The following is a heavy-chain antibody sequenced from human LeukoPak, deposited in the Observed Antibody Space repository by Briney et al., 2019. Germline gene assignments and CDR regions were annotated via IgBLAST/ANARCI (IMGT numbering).Heavy chain of an antibody. CDR1: GFTFSGSA. CDR3: NLYYDSSGYYDAFDI. CDR2: IRSKANSYAT. Sequence: GGSLRLSCAASGFTFSGSAMHWVRQASGKGLEWVGRIRSKANSYATAYAASVKGRFTISRDDSKNTAYLQMNSLKTEDTAVYYCNLYYDSSGYYDAFDIWGQGTMVTVSS. D-gene: IGHD3-22*01. V-gene: IGHV3-73*01. J-gene: IGHJ3*02.